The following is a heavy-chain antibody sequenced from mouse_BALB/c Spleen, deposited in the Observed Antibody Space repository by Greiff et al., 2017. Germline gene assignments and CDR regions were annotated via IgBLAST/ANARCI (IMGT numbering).Heavy chain of an antibody. CDR1: GYTFTEYT. CDR3: ARGNVSNYGNYQFAY. CDR2: INPNNGGT. D-gene: IGHD2-1*01. Sequence: EVQLVESGPELVKPGASVKISCKTSGYTFTEYTMHWVKQSHGKSLEWIGGINPNNGGTSYNQKFKGKATLTVDKSSSTAYMELRSLTSEDSAVYYCARGNVSNYGNYQFAYWGQGTLVTVSA. J-gene: IGHJ3*01. V-gene: IGHV1-18*01.